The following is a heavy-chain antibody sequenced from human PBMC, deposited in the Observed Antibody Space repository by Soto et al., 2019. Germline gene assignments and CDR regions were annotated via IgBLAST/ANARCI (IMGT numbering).Heavy chain of an antibody. J-gene: IGHJ4*02. Sequence: ASVKVSCKASGYTFSTYYMHWVRQAPGQGLEWMGIINPSGGSTSYAQKFLGRVSMSRDTSTSTVYMELSSLRSEDTAVYYCARAQVGANGDLDHWGQGTLVTVSS. D-gene: IGHD1-26*01. CDR2: INPSGGST. CDR3: ARAQVGANGDLDH. V-gene: IGHV1-46*01. CDR1: GYTFSTYY.